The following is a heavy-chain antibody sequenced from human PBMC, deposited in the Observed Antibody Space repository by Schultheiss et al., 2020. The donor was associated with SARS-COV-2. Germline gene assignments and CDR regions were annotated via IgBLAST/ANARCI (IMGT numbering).Heavy chain of an antibody. CDR2: INAGNGNT. CDR1: GYTFTTYY. D-gene: IGHD3-22*01. J-gene: IGHJ4*02. Sequence: ASVKVSCKASGYTFTTYYMHWVRQAPGQRLEWMGWINAGNGNTKYSQKFQGRVTITADESTSTTYMGLSSLRSEDTAVYYCARDYTRNDSSGYWGQGTLVTVSS. V-gene: IGHV1-3*01. CDR3: ARDYTRNDSSGY.